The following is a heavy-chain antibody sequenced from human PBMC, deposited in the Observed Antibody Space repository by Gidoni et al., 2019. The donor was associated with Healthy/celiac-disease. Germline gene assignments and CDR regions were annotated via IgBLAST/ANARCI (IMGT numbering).Heavy chain of an antibody. Sequence: EVQLLESGGGLVQPGGSLRLSCAASGFTFSSYAMSWGRQAPGKGLEWVSAISGSGGSTYYADAGKGRLTISRDNSKNTLDMKMKSLRAEDTAVYYCAPSRAAYYDFWSGYYCDYWGQGTLVTVSS. J-gene: IGHJ4*02. CDR3: APSRAAYYDFWSGYYCDY. CDR2: ISGSGGST. D-gene: IGHD3-3*01. V-gene: IGHV3-23*01. CDR1: GFTFSSYA.